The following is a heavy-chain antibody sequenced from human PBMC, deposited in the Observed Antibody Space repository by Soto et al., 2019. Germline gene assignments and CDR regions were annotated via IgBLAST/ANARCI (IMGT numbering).Heavy chain of an antibody. CDR2: IYSGGST. J-gene: IGHJ5*01. Sequence: VQLVESGGGLVQPGGSLRLSCAASGFTVSSNYMSWVCQAPGKGLEWVSVIYSGGSTYYADSVKGRFTISRDNSKNTLYLQMNSLRAEDTAVYYCARGAPVKYSSGWYDCWGQGTLVTVSS. D-gene: IGHD6-19*01. CDR1: GFTVSSNY. V-gene: IGHV3-66*01. CDR3: ARGAPVKYSSGWYDC.